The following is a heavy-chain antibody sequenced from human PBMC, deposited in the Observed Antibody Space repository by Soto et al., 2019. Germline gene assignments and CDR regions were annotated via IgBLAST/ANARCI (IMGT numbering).Heavy chain of an antibody. CDR3: ASPARGGNHHDACDI. V-gene: IGHV3-48*04. Sequence: GGSLRLSCAASGFTFSSYSMNWVRQAPGKGLEWVSYISSSSSTIYYADSVKGRFTISRDNAKNSLYLQMNSLRAEDTAVYYCASPARGGNHHDACDIWGQGTMVTVSS. D-gene: IGHD2-15*01. CDR2: ISSSSSTI. J-gene: IGHJ3*02. CDR1: GFTFSSYS.